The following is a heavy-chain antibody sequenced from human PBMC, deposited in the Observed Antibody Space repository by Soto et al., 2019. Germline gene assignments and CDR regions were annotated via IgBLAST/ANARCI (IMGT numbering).Heavy chain of an antibody. J-gene: IGHJ6*02. CDR2: IIPIVGTA. CDR1: GGTFSSYA. Sequence: ASVKVSCKASGGTFSSYAISWVRQAPGQGLEWMGGIIPIVGTANYAQKFQGRVTITTDESTSTAYMELSSLRSEDTAVYYCARMEGDFWSGYWPRTRHYYYCMDVWGQGTTVTVSS. CDR3: ARMEGDFWSGYWPRTRHYYYCMDV. D-gene: IGHD3-3*01. V-gene: IGHV1-69*05.